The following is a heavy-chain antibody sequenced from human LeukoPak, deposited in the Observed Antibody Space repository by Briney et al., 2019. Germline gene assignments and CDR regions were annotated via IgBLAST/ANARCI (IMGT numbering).Heavy chain of an antibody. CDR2: INSDGSRA. D-gene: IGHD3-22*01. CDR1: GFTFDNYR. V-gene: IGHV3-74*01. Sequence: GGSLRLSCAASGFTFDNYRMHWVRQAPGKGLVWVSRINSDGSRASYADSVKGRFTISRDNSKNTLYLQMNSLRAEDTAVYYCARTDSSGYQFYFDYWGQGTLVTVSS. J-gene: IGHJ4*02. CDR3: ARTDSSGYQFYFDY.